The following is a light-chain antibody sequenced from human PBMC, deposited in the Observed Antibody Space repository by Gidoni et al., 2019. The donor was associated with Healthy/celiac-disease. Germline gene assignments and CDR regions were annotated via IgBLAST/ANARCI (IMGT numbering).Light chain of an antibody. CDR1: QSVSSN. CDR3: QQYNNWPPRT. CDR2: GAS. Sequence: EIVMTQSPATLSVSPGERATLSCRASQSVSSNLAWYQQKPGQAPRLLIYGASTRATGIPARFSGSGSGTDFTLTISSLQSEDFAVYYCQQYNNWPPRTFXQXTKVEIK. J-gene: IGKJ1*01. V-gene: IGKV3-15*01.